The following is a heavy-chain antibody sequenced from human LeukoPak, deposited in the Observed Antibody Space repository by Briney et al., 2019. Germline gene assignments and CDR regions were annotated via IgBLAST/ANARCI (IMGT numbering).Heavy chain of an antibody. D-gene: IGHD3-22*01. CDR3: ARRFYESSDNYVGAFDI. CDR1: GGSISSSSHY. CDR2: MYYSGST. J-gene: IGHJ3*02. V-gene: IGHV4-39*01. Sequence: PSETLSLTCTVSGGSISSSSHYWGWIRQPPGKGLEWIGNMYYSGSTYYNPSLKSRVTMSVDTSKNQFSLKLSSVTAEDTAVYYCARRFYESSDNYVGAFDIWGQGTMVTVS.